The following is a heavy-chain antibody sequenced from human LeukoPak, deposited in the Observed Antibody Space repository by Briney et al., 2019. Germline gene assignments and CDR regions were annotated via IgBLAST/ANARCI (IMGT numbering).Heavy chain of an antibody. J-gene: IGHJ5*02. CDR3: AHLTRGYSDSDYGS. CDR2: ISGSGGNT. V-gene: IGHV3-23*01. D-gene: IGHD5-12*01. Sequence: GGSLRLSCAASGFRFSNYALTWVRQVPGKGLESVSTISGSGGNTYYADSVKGRFTISRDNSKNTLFLQMNSLRAEDTAMFYCAHLTRGYSDSDYGSWGQGTPVTVSS. CDR1: GFRFSNYA.